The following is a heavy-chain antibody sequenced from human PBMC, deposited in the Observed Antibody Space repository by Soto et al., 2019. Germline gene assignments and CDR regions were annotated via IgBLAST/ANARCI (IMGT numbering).Heavy chain of an antibody. D-gene: IGHD2-8*01. V-gene: IGHV4-59*08. CDR3: ARGGPYCTNGVCYPYYYYYMDV. CDR2: IYYSGST. J-gene: IGHJ6*03. Sequence: SETLSLTCTVSGGSISSYYWSWIRQPPGKGLEWIGYIYYSGSTNYNPSLKSRVTISVDTSKNQFSLKLSSVTAADTAVYYCARGGPYCTNGVCYPYYYYYMDVSGKGTTVTVSS. CDR1: GGSISSYY.